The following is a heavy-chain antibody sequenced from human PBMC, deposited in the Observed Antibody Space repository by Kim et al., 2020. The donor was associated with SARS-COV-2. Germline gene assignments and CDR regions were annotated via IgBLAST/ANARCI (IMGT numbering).Heavy chain of an antibody. Sequence: YIYYADSVKGRFTISRDNAKNSLYLQMNSLRAEDTAVYYCARAKGQCQDYWGQGTLVTVSS. J-gene: IGHJ4*02. D-gene: IGHD6-19*01. CDR3: ARAKGQCQDY. V-gene: IGHV3-21*01. CDR2: YI.